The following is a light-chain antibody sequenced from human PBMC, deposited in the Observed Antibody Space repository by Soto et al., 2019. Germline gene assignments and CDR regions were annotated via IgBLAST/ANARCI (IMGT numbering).Light chain of an antibody. V-gene: IGKV3-15*01. CDR1: QSVSRN. CDR2: GAS. Sequence: ETVMTQSPATLSVSPGEGATLSCRASQSVSRNLAWYQQKPGQAPRLLIYGASARATGIPARFSGSGSGTEFTLTISSLQSEDFAVYYCQQRSSWPLTFGGGTKVEIK. J-gene: IGKJ4*01. CDR3: QQRSSWPLT.